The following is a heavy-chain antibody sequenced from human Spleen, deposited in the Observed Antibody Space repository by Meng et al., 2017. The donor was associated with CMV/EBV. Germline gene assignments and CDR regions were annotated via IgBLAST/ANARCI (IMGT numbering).Heavy chain of an antibody. CDR1: GFTFASYA. D-gene: IGHD1/OR15-1a*01. J-gene: IGHJ5*02. CDR2: MSSDEKIK. Sequence: GGSLRLSCAASGFTFASYAMHWVRQAPGKGLEWVAYMSSDEKIKFYADSVKGRFSISRDNSKNTVYLEVNSLSTEDTGVYYCVKDRPNILGLDPWGQGALVTVSS. CDR3: VKDRPNILGLDP. V-gene: IGHV3-30*02.